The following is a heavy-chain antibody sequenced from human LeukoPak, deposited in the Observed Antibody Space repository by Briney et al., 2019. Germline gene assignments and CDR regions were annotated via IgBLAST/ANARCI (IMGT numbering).Heavy chain of an antibody. Sequence: GGSLRLSCAASGFTFSSYAMTWVRQAPGNGLELVSAISGSGGSTYYADSVKGRFTISRDNSKNTLYLQMNSLRAEDTAVYYCAKGYTYYDILTGYYRSYAFDIWGQGTMVTVSS. D-gene: IGHD3-9*01. V-gene: IGHV3-23*01. CDR3: AKGYTYYDILTGYYRSYAFDI. CDR1: GFTFSSYA. J-gene: IGHJ3*02. CDR2: ISGSGGST.